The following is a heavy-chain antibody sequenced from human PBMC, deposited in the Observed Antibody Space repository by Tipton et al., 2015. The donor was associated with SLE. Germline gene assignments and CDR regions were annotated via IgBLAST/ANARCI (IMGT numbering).Heavy chain of an antibody. D-gene: IGHD6-13*01. CDR1: GGSINSHF. Sequence: TLSLTCTVSGGSINSHFWSWIRQPPGKGLEWIGYIYYSGSTNYNPSLKSRVTISVDTSKNQFSLKLSSVTAADTAVYYCARGQRAADRGDCFDYWGQGTLVTVSS. J-gene: IGHJ4*02. CDR2: IYYSGST. V-gene: IGHV4-59*11. CDR3: ARGQRAADRGDCFDY.